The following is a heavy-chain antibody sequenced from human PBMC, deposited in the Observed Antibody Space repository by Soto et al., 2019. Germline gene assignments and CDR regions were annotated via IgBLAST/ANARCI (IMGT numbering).Heavy chain of an antibody. D-gene: IGHD6-13*01. V-gene: IGHV1-69*13. CDR3: VRDSGAKLSRS. CDR2: IVPIYRTA. CDR1: GGTFSSYR. J-gene: IGHJ4*02. Sequence: SVKVSCKASGGTFSSYRINWVRQAPGQGLEWVGGIVPIYRTADYAQKFQGRVTITADESARTSYMELRSLKSQETAVYYCVRDSGAKLSRSWGQGTLVTVSS.